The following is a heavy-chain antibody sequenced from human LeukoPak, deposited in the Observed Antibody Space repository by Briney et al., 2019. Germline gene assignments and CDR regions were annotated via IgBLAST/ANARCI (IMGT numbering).Heavy chain of an antibody. CDR3: ANSHVPIRSGWYLLY. D-gene: IGHD6-19*01. J-gene: IGHJ4*02. CDR2: IDHTGST. V-gene: IGHV4-34*08. Sequence: SETLSLTCPVYGGTFTPNYYTWIRQPPGKGLEWIGEIDHTGSTNYNPSLKSRVTISVDTSLRVNSVTSTGTALNYCANSHVPIRSGWYLLYWGQGTLVTISS. CDR1: GGTFTPNY.